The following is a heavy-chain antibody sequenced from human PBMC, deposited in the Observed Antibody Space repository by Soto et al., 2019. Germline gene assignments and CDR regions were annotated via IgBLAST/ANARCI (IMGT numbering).Heavy chain of an antibody. CDR3: ARDSDSSWYVNYYYYGMDV. CDR2: ISYDGSNK. CDR1: GFTFSSYA. D-gene: IGHD6-13*01. J-gene: IGHJ6*02. V-gene: IGHV3-30-3*01. Sequence: QVQLVESGGGVVQPGRSLRLSCAASGFTFSSYAMHWVRQAPGKGLEWVAVISYDGSNKYYADSVKGRFTISRDNSKNTLYLQMNSLRAEDTAVYYCARDSDSSWYVNYYYYGMDVWGQGTTVTVS.